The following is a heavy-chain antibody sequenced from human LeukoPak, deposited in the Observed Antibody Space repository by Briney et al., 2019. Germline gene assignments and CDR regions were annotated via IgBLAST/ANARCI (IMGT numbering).Heavy chain of an antibody. V-gene: IGHV4-39*01. CDR3: ARRPRAGWFDP. CDR1: GGSTSSSSYY. CDR2: IYYSGST. J-gene: IGHJ5*02. Sequence: SETLSLTCTVSGGSTSSSSYYWDWIRQPPGKGLEWIGSIYYSGSTYYNPSLKSRVTISVDTSKNQFSLKLRSVTAADTAVYYCARRPRAGWFDPWGQGTLVTVSS.